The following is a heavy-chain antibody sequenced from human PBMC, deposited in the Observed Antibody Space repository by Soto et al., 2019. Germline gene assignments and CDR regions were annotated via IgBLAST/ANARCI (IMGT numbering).Heavy chain of an antibody. Sequence: GGSLRLSCAASGVTFSNYNMNWVRQAPGKGLEWISSISSGSSEIFYADSVKGRFTVSRDNAKSSLYLQMNSLGAEDTATYYCSRDPQWPLTYWGQGALVTVSS. CDR3: SRDPQWPLTY. J-gene: IGHJ4*02. CDR1: GVTFSNYN. CDR2: ISSGSSEI. D-gene: IGHD6-19*01. V-gene: IGHV3-21*01.